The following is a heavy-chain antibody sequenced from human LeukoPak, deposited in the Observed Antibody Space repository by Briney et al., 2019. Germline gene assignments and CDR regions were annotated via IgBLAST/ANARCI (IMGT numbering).Heavy chain of an antibody. CDR1: GFTFSEAW. D-gene: IGHD3-10*01. CDR3: ARVSGPGMNEYFHL. CDR2: IYNDGSTT. Sequence: GGSLRLSCAASGFTFSEAWMHWVRQAPGKGLVWVSRIYNDGSTTRYADSVKGRFTISGDNAKNTLYLQMNSLRAEDTAVYYCARVSGPGMNEYFHLWGQGTLVTVSS. J-gene: IGHJ1*01. V-gene: IGHV3-74*01.